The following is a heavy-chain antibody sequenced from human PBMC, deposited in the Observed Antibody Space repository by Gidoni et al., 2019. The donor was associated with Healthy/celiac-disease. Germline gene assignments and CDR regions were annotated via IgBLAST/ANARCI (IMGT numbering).Heavy chain of an antibody. J-gene: IGHJ3*02. V-gene: IGHV4-59*01. CDR3: ARGDHCGIGAFDI. D-gene: IGHD1-26*01. CDR2: IYYSGST. CDR1: GGSISSYY. Sequence: GPGLVKPSETLSLTCTVSGGSISSYYWSWIRQPPGKGLEWIGYIYYSGSTNYNPSLKSRVTISVDTSKNQFSLKLSSVTAADTAVYYCARGDHCGIGAFDIWGQGTMVTVSS.